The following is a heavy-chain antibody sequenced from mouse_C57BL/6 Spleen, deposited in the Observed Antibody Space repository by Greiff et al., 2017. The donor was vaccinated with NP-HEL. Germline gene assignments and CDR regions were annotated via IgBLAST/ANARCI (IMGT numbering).Heavy chain of an antibody. Sequence: VQLQQSGAELVRPGASVKLSCTASGFNIKDDYMHWVKQRPEQGLEWIGWIDPENGDTEYASKFQGKATITADTSSNTAYLQLSSLTSEDTAVYYCTTEGTLSMDYWGQGTSVTVSS. J-gene: IGHJ4*01. CDR2: IDPENGDT. D-gene: IGHD2-14*01. CDR1: GFNIKDDY. CDR3: TTEGTLSMDY. V-gene: IGHV14-4*01.